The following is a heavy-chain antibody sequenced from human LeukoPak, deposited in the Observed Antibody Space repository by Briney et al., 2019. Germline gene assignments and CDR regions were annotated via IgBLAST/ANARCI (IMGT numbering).Heavy chain of an antibody. Sequence: GASVKVSCKASGGTFSSYAISWVRQAPGQGLEWMGGIIPILGTANYAQKFQGRVTITADKSTSTAYMELSSLRSEDTAVYYCARDRGQLLFAYWGQGTLVTVSS. V-gene: IGHV1-69*10. D-gene: IGHD2-2*01. CDR2: IIPILGTA. J-gene: IGHJ4*02. CDR3: ARDRGQLLFAY. CDR1: GGTFSSYA.